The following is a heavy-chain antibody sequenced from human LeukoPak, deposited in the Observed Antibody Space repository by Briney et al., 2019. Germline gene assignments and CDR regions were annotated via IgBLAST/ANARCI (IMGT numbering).Heavy chain of an antibody. J-gene: IGHJ4*02. D-gene: IGHD6-19*01. V-gene: IGHV3-74*01. CDR3: ARDPSYSSGWYDY. Sequence: GGSLRLSCAASGFTFSAYWMHWVRQGPGKGLVWVSRIDSDGSITRYEDSVKGRFTISRDNAKNTLCLQMNSLRAEDTAVYYCARDPSYSSGWYDYWGQGTLVTVSS. CDR2: IDSDGSIT. CDR1: GFTFSAYW.